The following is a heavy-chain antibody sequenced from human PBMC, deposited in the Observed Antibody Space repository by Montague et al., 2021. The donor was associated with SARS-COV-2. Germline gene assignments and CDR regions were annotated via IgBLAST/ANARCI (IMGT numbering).Heavy chain of an antibody. D-gene: IGHD2-15*01. J-gene: IGHJ4*02. CDR3: ARAPPGYWGVVVVVAANFDY. CDR2: IYYSGST. V-gene: IGHV4-39*07. CDR1: GGSISSSSYY. Sequence: SETLSLTCTVSGGSISSSSYYWGWIRQPPGKGLEWIGSIYYSGSTYYNPSLKSRVTISVDTSKNQSSLKLSSVTAADTAVYYCARAPPGYWGVVVVVAANFDYWGQGTLVTVSS.